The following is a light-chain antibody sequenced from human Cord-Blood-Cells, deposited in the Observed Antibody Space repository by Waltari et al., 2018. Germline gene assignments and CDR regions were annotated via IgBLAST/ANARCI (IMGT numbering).Light chain of an antibody. CDR2: YVS. CDR1: SSDVGGSNY. CDR3: SSYTSSSTLDVV. Sequence: QSALTQPASVSGSPGQSITISCTVTSSDVGGSNYVSWYHQHPGQAPKLMIYYVSNRPSGVSNRFFGSTSRNTASLTISGLQAEDEADYDCSSYTSSSTLDVVFGGGTKLTVL. J-gene: IGLJ2*01. V-gene: IGLV2-14*01.